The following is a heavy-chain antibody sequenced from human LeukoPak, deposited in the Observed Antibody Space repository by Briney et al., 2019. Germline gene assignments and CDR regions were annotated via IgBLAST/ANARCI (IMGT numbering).Heavy chain of an antibody. Sequence: QPGRSLRLSCAASGFTFSSYGMHWVRQAPGKGLEWVAVISYDGSNKYYADSVKGRFTISRDNSKNTLYLQMNSLRAEDTAVYYCAGSGWHGFYFDYWGQGTLVTVSS. CDR1: GFTFSSYG. J-gene: IGHJ4*02. CDR2: ISYDGSNK. D-gene: IGHD6-19*01. V-gene: IGHV3-30*03. CDR3: AGSGWHGFYFDY.